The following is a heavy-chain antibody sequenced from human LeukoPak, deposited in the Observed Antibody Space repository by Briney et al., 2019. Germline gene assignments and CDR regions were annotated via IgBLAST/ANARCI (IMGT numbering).Heavy chain of an antibody. J-gene: IGHJ4*02. CDR2: ISPSSSDM. V-gene: IGHV3-48*02. CDR3: ARAAYSSSPDY. Sequence: GGSLRLSCAASGFTFSSYSMNWVRQAPGKGLEWVSYISPSSSDMYYADSVKGRFTISRDNAKNSLYLHMNSLRDEDTAVYYCARAAYSSSPDYWGQGTLVTVSS. D-gene: IGHD6-13*01. CDR1: GFTFSSYS.